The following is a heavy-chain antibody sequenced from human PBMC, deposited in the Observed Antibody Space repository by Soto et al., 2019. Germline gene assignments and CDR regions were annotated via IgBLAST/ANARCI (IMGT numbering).Heavy chain of an antibody. CDR1: GFTVSSNY. Sequence: GSLRLSCAASGFTVSSNYMSWVRQAPGKGLEWVSVIYSGGSTYYADSVKGRFTISRDNSKNTLYLQMNSLRAEDTAVYYCARTSRSSWYWFDPWGQGTLVTVSS. CDR2: IYSGGST. CDR3: ARTSRSSWYWFDP. V-gene: IGHV3-53*01. D-gene: IGHD6-13*01. J-gene: IGHJ5*02.